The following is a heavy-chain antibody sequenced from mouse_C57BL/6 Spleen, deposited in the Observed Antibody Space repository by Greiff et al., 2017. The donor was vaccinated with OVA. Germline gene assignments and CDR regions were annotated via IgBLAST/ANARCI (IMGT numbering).Heavy chain of an antibody. CDR3: ARHGTTVVAYYFDY. Sequence: EVMLVESGGGLVKPGGSLKLSCAASGFTFSSYTMSWVRQTPEKRLEWVATISGGGGNTYYPDSVKGRFTISRDNAKNTLYLQMSSLRSEDTALYYCARHGTTVVAYYFDYWGQGTTLTVSS. CDR2: ISGGGGNT. CDR1: GFTFSSYT. V-gene: IGHV5-9*01. D-gene: IGHD1-1*01. J-gene: IGHJ2*01.